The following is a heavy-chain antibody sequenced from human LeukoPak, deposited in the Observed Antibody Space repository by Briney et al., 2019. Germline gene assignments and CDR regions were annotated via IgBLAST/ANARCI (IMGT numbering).Heavy chain of an antibody. CDR3: AKEGYSGYDY. Sequence: QPGRSLRLSCAASGFSFSSYGMHWVRQAPGKGLEWVAVISYDGSNKYYADSVKGRFTISRNNSKNTLYLQMNSLRAEDTAVYYCAKEGYSGYDYWGQGTLVTVSS. D-gene: IGHD5-12*01. CDR1: GFSFSSYG. CDR2: ISYDGSNK. V-gene: IGHV3-30*18. J-gene: IGHJ4*02.